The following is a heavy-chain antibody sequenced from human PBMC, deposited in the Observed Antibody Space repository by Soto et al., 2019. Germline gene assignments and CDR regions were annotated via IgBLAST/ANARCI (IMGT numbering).Heavy chain of an antibody. D-gene: IGHD3-22*01. CDR3: ARDLLPDDSSGYYLDY. Sequence: QVQLVQSGAEVKKPGASVKVFCKASGYTFTSYYMHWVRQAPGQGLEWMGIINPSGGSTSYAQKFQGRVTMTRDTSTSTVYMELSSLRSEDTAVYYCARDLLPDDSSGYYLDYWGQGTLVTVSS. J-gene: IGHJ4*02. CDR2: INPSGGST. CDR1: GYTFTSYY. V-gene: IGHV1-46*01.